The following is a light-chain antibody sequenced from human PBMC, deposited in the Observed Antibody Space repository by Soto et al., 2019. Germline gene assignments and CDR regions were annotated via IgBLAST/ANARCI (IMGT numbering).Light chain of an antibody. CDR1: QSVGSF. CDR2: DAS. V-gene: IGKV3-20*01. J-gene: IGKJ1*01. CDR3: QQYGSSPWT. Sequence: EIVLTQSPATLSLSPGERATLSCRASQSVGSFLAWYQQKSGQTPRLLIYDASNRATGIPARFSGSGSGTDFTLTISRLEPEDFAVYYCQQYGSSPWTFGQGTKVEIK.